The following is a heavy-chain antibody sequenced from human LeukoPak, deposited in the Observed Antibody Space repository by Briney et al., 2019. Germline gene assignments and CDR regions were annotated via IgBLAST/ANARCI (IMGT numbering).Heavy chain of an antibody. J-gene: IGHJ3*02. CDR2: INHSGST. CDR1: GGSFNGYY. Sequence: SETLSLTCAVFGGSFNGYYWSWIRQPPGKGLEWIGEINHSGSTNYNPSLKSRITISVDTSKNQFSLKLSSVTAADTTIYYCARGXPNXFDIWGQGTLVTVS. V-gene: IGHV4-34*01. CDR3: ARGXPNXFDI.